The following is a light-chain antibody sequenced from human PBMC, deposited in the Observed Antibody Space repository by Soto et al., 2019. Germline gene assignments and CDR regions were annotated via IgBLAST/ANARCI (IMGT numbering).Light chain of an antibody. J-gene: IGLJ1*01. CDR1: SRDVGGYNY. V-gene: IGLV2-14*03. CDR3: SSYSSSGSLYV. CDR2: DVS. Sequence: QSALTQPASVSGSPGQSITSSCTGTSRDVGGYNYVSWYQHHPGRAPKLIIYDVSLRPSGVSDRFSGSKSGNTASLTISGLQAEDEADYSCSSYSSSGSLYVFGTGTKLTVL.